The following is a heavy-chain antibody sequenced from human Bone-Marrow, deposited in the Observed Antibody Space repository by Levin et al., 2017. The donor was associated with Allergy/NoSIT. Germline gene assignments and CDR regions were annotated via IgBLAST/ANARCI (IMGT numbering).Heavy chain of an antibody. CDR1: GGSISSSSYY. CDR2: IYYSGST. Sequence: SETLSLTCTVSGGSISSSSYYWGWIRQPPGKGLEWIGSIYYSGSTYYNPSLKSRVTISVDTSKNQFSLKLSSVTAADTAVYYCARVGGNAAFDYWGQGTLVTVSS. J-gene: IGHJ4*02. V-gene: IGHV4-39*07. CDR3: ARVGGNAAFDY. D-gene: IGHD4-23*01.